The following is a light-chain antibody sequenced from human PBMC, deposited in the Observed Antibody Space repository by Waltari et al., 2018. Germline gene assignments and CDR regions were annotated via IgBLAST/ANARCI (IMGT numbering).Light chain of an antibody. CDR2: GAS. CDR1: QSLSHW. J-gene: IGKJ1*01. CDR3: QNYNSYSRT. V-gene: IGKV1-5*01. Sequence: DIQMTQSPSTLSASIGDRVTITCRASQSLSHWLAWYQQKPGKAPKLLIYGASTLESGVPSRFSGSGSGTEFTLTISSLQPDDFATYYCQNYNSYSRTFGQGTKVEIK.